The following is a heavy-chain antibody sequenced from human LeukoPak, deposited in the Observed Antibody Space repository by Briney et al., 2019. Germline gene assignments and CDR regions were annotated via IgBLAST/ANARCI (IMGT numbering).Heavy chain of an antibody. CDR2: INHSGST. CDR3: ARGRAYCSGGSCYSGYYYYYGMDV. J-gene: IGHJ6*02. Sequence: SETLSLTCAVYGGSFSGYYWSWIRQPPGRGLEWIGEINHSGSTNYNPSLKSRVTISVDTSKNQFSLKLSSVTAADTAVYYCARGRAYCSGGSCYSGYYYYYGMDVWGQGTTVTVSS. D-gene: IGHD2-15*01. V-gene: IGHV4-34*01. CDR1: GGSFSGYY.